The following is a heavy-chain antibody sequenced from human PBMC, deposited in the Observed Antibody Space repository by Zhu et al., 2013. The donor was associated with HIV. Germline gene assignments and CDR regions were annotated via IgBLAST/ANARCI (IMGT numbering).Heavy chain of an antibody. Sequence: QVQLVQSGAEVKKPGSSVKVSCKASGGTFSSYAISWVRQAPGQGLEWMGGIIPIFGTANYAQKFQGRVTITADKSTSTAYMELSSLRSEDTAVYYCARAPSEESEEMHDSDALGYWGQGTLVTVSS. J-gene: IGHJ4*02. V-gene: IGHV1-69*06. CDR3: ARAPSEESEEMHDSDALGY. D-gene: IGHD5-18*01. CDR1: GGTFSSYA. CDR2: IIPIFGTA.